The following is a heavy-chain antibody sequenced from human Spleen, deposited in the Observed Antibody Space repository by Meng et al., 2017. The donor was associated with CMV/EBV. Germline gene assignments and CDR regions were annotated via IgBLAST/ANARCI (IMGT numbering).Heavy chain of an antibody. Sequence: SVKVSCKASGYTFTSYGISWVRQAPGQGLEWMGGIIPILDKTDYAQQFQGRVTITADKSTSTAYMELSSVKSEDTAMYYCAISTYFSNSVTYYFDYWGQGTLVTVSS. CDR1: GYTFTSYG. D-gene: IGHD4-11*01. CDR2: IIPILDKT. CDR3: AISTYFSNSVTYYFDY. J-gene: IGHJ4*02. V-gene: IGHV1-69*10.